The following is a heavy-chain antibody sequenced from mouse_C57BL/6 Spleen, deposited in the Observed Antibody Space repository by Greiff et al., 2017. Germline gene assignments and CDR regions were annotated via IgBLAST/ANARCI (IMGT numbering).Heavy chain of an antibody. CDR2: IYHGDT. D-gene: IGHD1-1*01. CDR1: GYAFSSSW. V-gene: IGHV1-82*01. CDR3: ARNYMDYYGSSPFAY. J-gene: IGHJ3*01. Sequence: VQLQESGPELVKPGASVKISCKASGYAFSSSWMNWVKQRPGKGLEWIGRIYHGDTNYNGKFKGKATLTADKSSSTAYMQLSSLTSEDSAVYFGARNYMDYYGSSPFAYWGQGTLVTVSA.